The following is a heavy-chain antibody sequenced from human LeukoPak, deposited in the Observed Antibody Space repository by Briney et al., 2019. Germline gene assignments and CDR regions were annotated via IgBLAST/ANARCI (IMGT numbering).Heavy chain of an antibody. CDR2: ISAYNANT. J-gene: IGHJ6*04. D-gene: IGHD3-10*01. CDR1: GYTFTNYA. V-gene: IGHV1-18*04. CDR3: ARTAGTRVAPPGYYYTGLDV. Sequence: GASVKVSCKASGYTFTNYAITWVRQAPGQGLEWMGWISAYNANTKYAQKLQDRVTMTTDTYTNTAYMDLRSLTSADTAVYYRARTAGTRVAPPGYYYTGLDVWGKGTTVSVSS.